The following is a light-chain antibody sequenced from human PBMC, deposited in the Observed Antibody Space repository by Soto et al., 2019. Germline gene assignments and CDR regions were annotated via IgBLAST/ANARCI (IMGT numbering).Light chain of an antibody. CDR3: QQRNDWPWT. J-gene: IGKJ1*01. CDR1: QPISSW. CDR2: DAS. V-gene: IGKV1-5*01. Sequence: DIQMTQSPPTLSASVGDRVTITCRASQPISSWLAWYHQKPGKAPKLLIYDASNLESGVPSRFSGSGSGTEFTLTISSLEPEDFAVYFCQQRNDWPWTFGQGTKVDIK.